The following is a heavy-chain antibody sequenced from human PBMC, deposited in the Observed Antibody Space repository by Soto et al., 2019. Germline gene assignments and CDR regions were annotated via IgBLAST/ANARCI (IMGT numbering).Heavy chain of an antibody. CDR1: GFTFSSYA. CDR3: AKDLGTSSEYYYYGMDV. D-gene: IGHD6-13*01. CDR2: ISGSGGST. Sequence: GGSLRLSCAASGFTFSSYAMSWVRQAPGKGLEWVSAISGSGGSTYYADSVKGRFTISRDNSKNTLYLQMNSLRAEDTAVYYCAKDLGTSSEYYYYGMDVWGQGTTVTVSS. J-gene: IGHJ6*02. V-gene: IGHV3-23*01.